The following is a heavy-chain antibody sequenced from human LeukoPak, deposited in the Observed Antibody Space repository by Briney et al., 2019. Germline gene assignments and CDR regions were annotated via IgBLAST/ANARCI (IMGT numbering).Heavy chain of an antibody. CDR3: AKEYTGTFSPFPSYFDN. D-gene: IGHD1-26*01. Sequence: GGSLRLSCAASGFTFSSYAMSWVRQAPGKGLEWVSAITGSGGRTYYADSVKGRFTISRDNSKNTLYLQMNSLRAADTAIYYCAKEYTGTFSPFPSYFDNWGQGTLVTVSS. CDR2: ITGSGGRT. CDR1: GFTFSSYA. V-gene: IGHV3-23*01. J-gene: IGHJ4*02.